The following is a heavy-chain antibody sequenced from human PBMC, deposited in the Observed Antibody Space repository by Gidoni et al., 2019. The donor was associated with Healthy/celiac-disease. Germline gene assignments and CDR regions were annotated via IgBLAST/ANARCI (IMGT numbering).Heavy chain of an antibody. CDR1: GFTFDDYA. CDR2: ISWNSGSI. CDR3: AKARGGGLGAAPDY. V-gene: IGHV3-9*01. Sequence: EVQLVESGGGLVQPGRSLRLSCAASGFTFDDYAMHWVRQAPGKGLEWVAGISWNSGSIGYADSVKGRFTISRDNAKNSLYLQMNSLRAEDTALYYCAKARGGGLGAAPDYWGQGTLVTVSS. D-gene: IGHD2-15*01. J-gene: IGHJ4*02.